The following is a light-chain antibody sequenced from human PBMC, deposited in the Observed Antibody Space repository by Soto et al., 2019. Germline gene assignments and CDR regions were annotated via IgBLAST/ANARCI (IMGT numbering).Light chain of an antibody. CDR1: QSISSW. CDR3: QKYNSAPLT. CDR2: KAS. Sequence: DIQMTQSPSTLSASVGDRVTITCRASQSISSWLAWYQQKPGKAPKLLIYKASSLESGVPSRFSGSGSGTDFTLTISSLQPEDVATYYCQKYNSAPLTFGQGTRLEIK. J-gene: IGKJ5*01. V-gene: IGKV1-5*03.